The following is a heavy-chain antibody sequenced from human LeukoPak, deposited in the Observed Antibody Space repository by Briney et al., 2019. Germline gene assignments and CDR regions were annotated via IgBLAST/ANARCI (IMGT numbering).Heavy chain of an antibody. CDR3: ARRSWIQLWYGYDY. D-gene: IGHD5-18*01. V-gene: IGHV3-48*03. Sequence: PGGSLRLXCAASGFTFSSYEMNWVRQAPGRGLEWVSYISSSGSTIYYADSVKGRFTISRDNAKNSLYLQMNSLRAEDTAVYYCARRSWIQLWYGYDYWGQGTLVAVSS. CDR2: ISSSGSTI. J-gene: IGHJ4*02. CDR1: GFTFSSYE.